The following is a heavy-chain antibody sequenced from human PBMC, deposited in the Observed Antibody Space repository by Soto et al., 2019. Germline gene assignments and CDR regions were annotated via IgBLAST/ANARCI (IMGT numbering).Heavy chain of an antibody. Sequence: QVQLQQWGAGLLKPSETLSLTCAVYGGSFSGYYWTWIRQPPGTGLEWIGEINHSGSTNYNPSLNSRVTLSVDTSKNQFSLQLTSVTAADTAVYYCARDKITGLFDYWGQGTLVTVSS. J-gene: IGHJ4*02. CDR2: INHSGST. V-gene: IGHV4-34*01. CDR1: GGSFSGYY. D-gene: IGHD2-8*02. CDR3: ARDKITGLFDY.